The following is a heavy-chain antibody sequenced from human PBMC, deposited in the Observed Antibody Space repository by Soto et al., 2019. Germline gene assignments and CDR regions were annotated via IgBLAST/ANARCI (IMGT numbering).Heavy chain of an antibody. J-gene: IGHJ6*02. D-gene: IGHD6-13*01. CDR2: IIPIFGTA. CDR3: ARALAAAALYYYDGMDF. Sequence: GASVKVSCKASGGTFSSYAISWVRQAPGQGLEWMGGIIPIFGTANYAQKFQGRVTITADKSTSTAYMELSSLRSEDTAVYSCARALAAAALYYYDGMDFWGQGTTVTFSS. V-gene: IGHV1-69*06. CDR1: GGTFSSYA.